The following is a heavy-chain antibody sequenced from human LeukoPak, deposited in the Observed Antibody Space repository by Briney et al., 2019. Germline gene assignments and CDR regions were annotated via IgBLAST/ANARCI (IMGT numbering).Heavy chain of an antibody. CDR2: ISGSGGST. CDR3: AKDPRVGSRVATPCH. J-gene: IGHJ4*02. V-gene: IGHV3-23*01. D-gene: IGHD5-24*01. Sequence: GGSLTLSCAASGFTFSSYAMSWVRQAPGKGLEWVSAISGSGGSTYYADSVKGRFTISRDNSKRTLFLQMNSLRANDMALYYCAKDPRVGSRVATPCHWGQGTLVTVSS. CDR1: GFTFSSYA.